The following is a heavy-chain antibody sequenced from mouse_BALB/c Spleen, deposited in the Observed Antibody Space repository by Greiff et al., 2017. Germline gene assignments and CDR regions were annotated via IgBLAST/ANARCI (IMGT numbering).Heavy chain of an antibody. Sequence: VQLQQSGPGLVAPSQSLSITCTVSGFSLTGYGVNWVRQPPGKGLEWLGMISGDGSTDYNSALKSRLSISKDNSKSQVFLKMNSLQTDDTARYYCARSSYYRYDWFAYWGQGTLVTVSA. CDR1: GFSLTGYG. J-gene: IGHJ3*01. D-gene: IGHD2-14*01. CDR3: ARSSYYRYDWFAY. V-gene: IGHV2-6-7*01. CDR2: ISGDGST.